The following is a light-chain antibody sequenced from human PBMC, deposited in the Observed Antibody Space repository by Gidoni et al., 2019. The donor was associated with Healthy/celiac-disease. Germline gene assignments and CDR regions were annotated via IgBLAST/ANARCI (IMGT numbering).Light chain of an antibody. J-gene: IGLJ3*02. CDR2: EVS. Sequence: QSALTQPASVSGSPGQAITISCPGTSSDVGSYNLVSWYQQHPGKAPKRMIYEVSKRPSGVSNRVSGSKSGNTASLTISGLQAEDEADYYCCSYAGSWVFGGGTKLT. CDR3: CSYAGSWV. V-gene: IGLV2-23*02. CDR1: SSDVGSYNL.